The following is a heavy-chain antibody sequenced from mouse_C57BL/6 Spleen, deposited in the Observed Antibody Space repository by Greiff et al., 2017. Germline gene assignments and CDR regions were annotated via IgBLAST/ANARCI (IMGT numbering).Heavy chain of an antibody. CDR3: ASPTATETAGLAY. D-gene: IGHD4-1*02. V-gene: IGHV5-17*01. CDR2: ISSGSSTS. Sequence: VQLQQSGAGLVKPGASLKLSCAASGFTFSDYGMHWVRQAPEKGLEWVAYISSGSSTSNYADKVKGRFTISRDNAKNTLFLQMTSLRSEDTAMYYCASPTATETAGLAYWGQGTLVTVSA. J-gene: IGHJ3*01. CDR1: GFTFSDYG.